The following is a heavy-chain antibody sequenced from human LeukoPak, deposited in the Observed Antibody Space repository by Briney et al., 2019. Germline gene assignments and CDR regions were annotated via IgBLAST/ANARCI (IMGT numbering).Heavy chain of an antibody. J-gene: IGHJ2*01. D-gene: IGHD4-17*01. Sequence: SETLSPTCTVSGGSISSYYWSWIRRPPGKGLEWIGYIYYTGSTTYNPSLKSRVTISVDTSKNQFSLKLRSVTAADTAVYYCARDYGDIPPDWYYDLWGRGTLVTVSS. CDR1: GGSISSYY. CDR3: ARDYGDIPPDWYYDL. V-gene: IGHV4-59*01. CDR2: IYYTGST.